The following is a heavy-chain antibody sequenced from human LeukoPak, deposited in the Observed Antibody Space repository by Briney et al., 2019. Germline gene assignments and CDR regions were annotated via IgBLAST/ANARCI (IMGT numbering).Heavy chain of an antibody. V-gene: IGHV4-59*01. J-gene: IGHJ4*01. D-gene: IGHD4-17*01. CDR1: GGSISSLY. Sequence: SETLSLTCSVSGGSISSLYWSWIRQPPGKGLEWIGYIYYTGSTNYSPSLKSRVTISVDTSKDQFSLKLSSVTAADTAVYYCARDDYGDWDFDYWGHGNLVTVSS. CDR2: IYYTGST. CDR3: ARDDYGDWDFDY.